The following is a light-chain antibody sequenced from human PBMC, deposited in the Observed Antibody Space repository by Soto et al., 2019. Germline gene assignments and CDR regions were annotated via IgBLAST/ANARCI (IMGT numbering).Light chain of an antibody. Sequence: DIRMTQSPSTLSASVGDRVTITCRASQSISSSLAWYQQKPGKAPNLLIYKASSLESGVPSRFSGGGSGTEFTLAISSLQPDDFATYYCQQYNRYWTFGQGTKVDIK. CDR3: QQYNRYWT. CDR1: QSISSS. CDR2: KAS. V-gene: IGKV1-5*03. J-gene: IGKJ1*01.